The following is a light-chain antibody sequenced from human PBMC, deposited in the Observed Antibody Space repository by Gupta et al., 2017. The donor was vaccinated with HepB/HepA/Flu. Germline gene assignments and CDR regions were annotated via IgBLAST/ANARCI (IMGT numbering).Light chain of an antibody. CDR1: QSVANY. Sequence: DIQMTQSPSSLSASVGDSVTITCRASQSVANYLNWYQHKRGQAPKLLVHTSSMLKSGVPSRFSGNGYKKEFTLTSTSLQPEDSANYYCQHSYSAYSFGQGTKLEIK. CDR3: QHSYSAYS. V-gene: IGKV1-39*01. J-gene: IGKJ2*03. CDR2: TSS.